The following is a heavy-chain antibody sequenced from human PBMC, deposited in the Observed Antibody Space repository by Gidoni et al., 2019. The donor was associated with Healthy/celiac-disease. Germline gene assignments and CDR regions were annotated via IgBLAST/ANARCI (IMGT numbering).Heavy chain of an antibody. CDR1: GYTFTSYY. Sequence: EVKKPGASVKVSCKASGYTFTSYYMHWVRQAPGQGLEWMGIINPSGGSTSYAQKFQGRVTMTRDTSTSTVYMELSSLRSEDTAVYYCARGGDIVVVPAWFYYGMDVWGQGTTVTVSS. V-gene: IGHV1-46*01. D-gene: IGHD2-2*01. CDR2: INPSGGST. J-gene: IGHJ6*02. CDR3: ARGGDIVVVPAWFYYGMDV.